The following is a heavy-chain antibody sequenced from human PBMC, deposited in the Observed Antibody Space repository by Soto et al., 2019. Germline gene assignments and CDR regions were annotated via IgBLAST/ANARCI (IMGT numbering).Heavy chain of an antibody. CDR2: IIPIFGTA. V-gene: IGHV1-69*12. CDR1: GGTFSSYA. CDR3: ARPTYGDYSFYYYYGMDV. D-gene: IGHD4-17*01. J-gene: IGHJ6*02. Sequence: QVQLVQSGAEVKKPGSSVKVSCKASGGTFSSYAISWVRQAPGQGLEWMGGIIPIFGTANYAQKFQGRVAITADESTSTAYMELSSLRSEDTAVYYCARPTYGDYSFYYYYGMDVWGQGTTVTVSS.